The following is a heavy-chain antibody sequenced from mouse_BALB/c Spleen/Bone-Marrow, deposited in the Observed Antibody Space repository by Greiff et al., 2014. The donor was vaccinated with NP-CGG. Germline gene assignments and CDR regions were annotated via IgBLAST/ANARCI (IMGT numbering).Heavy chain of an antibody. CDR2: IDPANGNT. CDR1: GFNIKDTY. D-gene: IGHD2-4*01. CDR3: ANYDYGWYFDV. J-gene: IGHJ1*01. Sequence: VQLKESXAELVKPGASVKLSCTASGFNIKDTYMHWVKQRPEQGLEWIGRIDPANGNTKYDPKFQGKATITADTSSNTAYLQLSSQTSEDTAVYYCANYDYGWYFDVWGAGTTVTVSS. V-gene: IGHV14-3*02.